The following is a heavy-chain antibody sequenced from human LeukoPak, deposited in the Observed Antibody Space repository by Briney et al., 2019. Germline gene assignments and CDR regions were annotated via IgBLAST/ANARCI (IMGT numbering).Heavy chain of an antibody. Sequence: ASVKVSCKASGYTFTSYGISWVRQAPGQGLEGMGWVSAYNGNTNYAQKFQGRVTMTTDTPTSTVYLELRSLRSDDTAVYYCGRHDGGSGWPWFGIDYWGQGTLVTVSS. J-gene: IGHJ4*02. CDR1: GYTFTSYG. V-gene: IGHV1-18*01. CDR3: GRHDGGSGWPWFGIDY. CDR2: VSAYNGNT. D-gene: IGHD6-25*01.